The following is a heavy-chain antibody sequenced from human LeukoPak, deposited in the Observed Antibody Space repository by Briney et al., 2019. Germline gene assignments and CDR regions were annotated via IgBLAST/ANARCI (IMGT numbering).Heavy chain of an antibody. CDR1: GFTFSSYW. V-gene: IGHV3-7*03. CDR3: AREGSNYDAFDI. J-gene: IGHJ3*02. Sequence: PGGSLRLSCAASGFTFSSYWMSWVRQAPGKGLEWAANIKQDGSEKYYVDSVKGRFTISRDNAKNSLYLQINSLRAEDTALYYCAREGSNYDAFDIWGQGTMVTVSS. CDR2: IKQDGSEK. D-gene: IGHD4-11*01.